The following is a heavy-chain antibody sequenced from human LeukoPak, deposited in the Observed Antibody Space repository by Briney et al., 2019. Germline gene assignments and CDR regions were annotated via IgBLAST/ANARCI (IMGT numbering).Heavy chain of an antibody. D-gene: IGHD6-13*01. J-gene: IGHJ4*02. CDR1: GGSISSSSYY. Sequence: SETLSLTCTVSGGSISSSSYYWSWIRQPPGKGLEWIGYIYYSGSTNYNPSLKSRVTISVDTSKNQFSLKLSSVTAADTAVYYCARGSSSSPFDYWGQGTLVTVSS. CDR2: IYYSGST. CDR3: ARGSSSSPFDY. V-gene: IGHV4-61*01.